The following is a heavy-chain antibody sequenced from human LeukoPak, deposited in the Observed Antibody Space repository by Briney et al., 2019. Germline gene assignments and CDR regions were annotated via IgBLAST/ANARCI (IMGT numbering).Heavy chain of an antibody. Sequence: GGSLRLSCAASGFTFSSSGMSWVRQAPGKGLEWVSSISGSDETTYYADSVKGRFTISRDNSKNTLYLQMNSLRAEDTAVYYCAKDFPIVGIAVAGPFDYWGQGTLVTVSS. CDR3: AKDFPIVGIAVAGPFDY. CDR2: ISGSDETT. CDR1: GFTFSSSG. J-gene: IGHJ4*02. D-gene: IGHD6-19*01. V-gene: IGHV3-23*01.